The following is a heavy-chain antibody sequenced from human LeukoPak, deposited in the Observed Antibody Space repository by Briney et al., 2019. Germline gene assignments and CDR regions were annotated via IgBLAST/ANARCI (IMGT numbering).Heavy chain of an antibody. Sequence: GGSLRLSCAATGFTFSSYEMYWARQAPGKGLEWLAYVSSTGSSTSYADSVKGRFTISRDNAKYSLYLQMNSLRAEDTAVYYCARGPDPGVPSYWGQGAVGTVSS. D-gene: IGHD2-8*01. CDR3: ARGPDPGVPSY. CDR2: VSSTGSST. V-gene: IGHV3-48*03. CDR1: GFTFSSYE. J-gene: IGHJ4*01.